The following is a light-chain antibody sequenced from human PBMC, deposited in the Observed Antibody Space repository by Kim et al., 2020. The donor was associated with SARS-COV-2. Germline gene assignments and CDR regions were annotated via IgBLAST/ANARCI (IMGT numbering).Light chain of an antibody. Sequence: ASVGDRVTITCRASQSINSWLVWYQQKPGKAPRLLIYKAYSLQNGVPSRFSGSGSGTEFTLTISSLQPDDFATYCCQQYSTYLWTFGQGAKVDIK. CDR2: KAY. V-gene: IGKV1-5*03. CDR3: QQYSTYLWT. J-gene: IGKJ1*01. CDR1: QSINSW.